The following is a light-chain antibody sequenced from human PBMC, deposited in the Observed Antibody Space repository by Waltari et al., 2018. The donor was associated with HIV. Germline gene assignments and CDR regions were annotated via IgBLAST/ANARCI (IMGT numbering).Light chain of an antibody. V-gene: IGLV3-25*03. CDR3: QAADSSGTYKGNWV. CDR1: ALPKQY. Sequence: SYQLTHPPSVSVSPGQTARHTCPGDALPKQYAYWYQQTQGKAPVLVIYKDSERPAGMAERLSSSSSGTAVTLTISGVQAEDEADYYCQAADSSGTYKGNWVFGGGTKLTVL. J-gene: IGLJ3*02. CDR2: KDS.